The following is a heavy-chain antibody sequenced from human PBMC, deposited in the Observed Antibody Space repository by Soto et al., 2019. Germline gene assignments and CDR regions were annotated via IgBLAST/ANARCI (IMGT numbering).Heavy chain of an antibody. CDR1: GFSLSTSGEG. J-gene: IGHJ4*02. CDR3: SHILSNDGSFDY. CDR2: IYWDDDK. V-gene: IGHV2-5*02. D-gene: IGHD3-10*01. Sequence: QITLKESGPTLVKPAQTLTLTCNVSGFSLSTSGEGVVWIRQPPGKALEWLALIYWDDDKRYSPSLKRRLTITKDTSKNQVVLTMTNIDPVDTATYYCSHILSNDGSFDYWGQGTLVTVSS.